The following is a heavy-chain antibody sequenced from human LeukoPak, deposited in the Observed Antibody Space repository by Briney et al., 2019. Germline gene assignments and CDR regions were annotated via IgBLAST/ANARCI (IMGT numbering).Heavy chain of an antibody. CDR3: AKDAPYPH. D-gene: IGHD3-16*01. J-gene: IGHJ4*02. CDR2: ISGSGGST. CDR1: GFSVNDDH. V-gene: IGHV3-23*01. Sequence: PGGSLRLSCEASGFSVNDDHMTWVRQAPGKGLEWVSAISGSGGSTYYADSVKGRFTISRDNSKNTLYLQMNSLRAEDTAVYYCAKDAPYPHWGQGTLVTVSS.